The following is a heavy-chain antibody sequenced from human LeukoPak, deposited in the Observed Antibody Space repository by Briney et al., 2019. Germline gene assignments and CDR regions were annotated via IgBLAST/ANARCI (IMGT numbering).Heavy chain of an antibody. J-gene: IGHJ6*03. CDR1: GGSFSGYY. Sequence: PSETLSLTCAVYGGSFSGYYSSWIRHPPGKGLEWIGEINQSGSTNYNPSLKSRVTISVDTSKNQFSLKLSSVTAADTAVYYCARGELVIVPAVNYYYYYMDVWGKGTTVTVSS. V-gene: IGHV4-34*01. CDR2: INQSGST. D-gene: IGHD2-2*01. CDR3: ARGELVIVPAVNYYYYYMDV.